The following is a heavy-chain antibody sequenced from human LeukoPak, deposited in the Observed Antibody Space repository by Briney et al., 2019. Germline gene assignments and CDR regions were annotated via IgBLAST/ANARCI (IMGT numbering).Heavy chain of an antibody. CDR1: GYTFTSYA. CDR3: ARDRYYYDSSGYYRHFDY. V-gene: IGHV7-4-1*02. J-gene: IGHJ4*02. CDR2: INTNTGNP. D-gene: IGHD3-22*01. Sequence: ASVKVSCKAPGYTFTSYAMNWVRQAPGQGLEWMGWINTNTGNPTYAQGFTGRFVFSLDTSVSTAYLQISSLKAEDTAVYYCARDRYYYDSSGYYRHFDYWGQGTLVTVSS.